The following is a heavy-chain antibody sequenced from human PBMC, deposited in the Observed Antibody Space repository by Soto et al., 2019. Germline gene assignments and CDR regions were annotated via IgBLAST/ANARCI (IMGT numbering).Heavy chain of an antibody. CDR1: GFPFSSYG. J-gene: IGHJ4*02. CDR3: VGGQYYFDY. Sequence: QVQLVESGGGVVQPGRSLRLSCAASGFPFSSYGMHWGREAPGKGLEWGAVISYDGSNTYYADSVKGRFTISRDNSASTLYLQMNSLRPEDTALYYCVGGQYYFDYRGQGTLVTVSP. D-gene: IGHD3-10*01. CDR2: ISYDGSNT. V-gene: IGHV3-30*03.